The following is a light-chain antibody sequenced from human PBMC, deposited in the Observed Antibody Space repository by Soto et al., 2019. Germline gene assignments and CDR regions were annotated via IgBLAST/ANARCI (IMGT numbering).Light chain of an antibody. CDR3: QSWGAGVHVL. Sequence: QLVLTQSSSASASLGASVKLTCTLSSGYSNYAIAWHPHRPEKGPRYLLKVNSDGSHRRGDGIPDRFSGSSSGTERYLTISSLQSEDEADYYCQSWGAGVHVLFGGGTKLTVL. CDR1: SGYSNYA. V-gene: IGLV4-69*01. CDR2: VNSDGSH. J-gene: IGLJ2*01.